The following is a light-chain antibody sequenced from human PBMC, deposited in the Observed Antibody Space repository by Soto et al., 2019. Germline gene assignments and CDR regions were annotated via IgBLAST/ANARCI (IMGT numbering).Light chain of an antibody. CDR3: RSYTSSSTRV. J-gene: IGLJ1*01. CDR1: SSDVGAYDF. CDR2: EVS. V-gene: IGLV2-14*03. Sequence: QSVLTQPASVSGSPGQSITISCTGTSSDVGAYDFVSWYQQHPDKDPKLMIYEVSNRPSGVSNRFSGSKSVNTATLTISGLQAEDEADYYCRSYTSSSTRVFGNGTKVTVL.